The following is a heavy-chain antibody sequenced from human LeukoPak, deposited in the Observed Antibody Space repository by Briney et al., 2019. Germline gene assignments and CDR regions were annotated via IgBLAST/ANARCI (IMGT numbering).Heavy chain of an antibody. CDR3: AKARYDSSGYYWNHFDY. CDR1: GFTFSSYA. CDR2: ISGSGGST. Sequence: GGSLRLSCAASGFTFSSYAMSWVRQAPGKGLEWVSAISGSGGSTYYADSVKGRFTISRDNSKNTLYLQMNGLRAEDTTVYYCAKARYDSSGYYWNHFDYWGQGTLVTVSS. J-gene: IGHJ4*02. D-gene: IGHD3-22*01. V-gene: IGHV3-23*01.